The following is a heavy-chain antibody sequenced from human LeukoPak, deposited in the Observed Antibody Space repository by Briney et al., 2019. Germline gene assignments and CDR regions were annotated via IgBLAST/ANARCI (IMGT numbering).Heavy chain of an antibody. CDR1: GFTFSSYA. CDR2: ISGSGGST. CDR3: AKGGYCSSTSCYNNY. D-gene: IGHD2-2*02. V-gene: IGHV3-23*01. Sequence: GGSLRLSCAASGFTFSSYAMSWVRQAPVKGLEWVSAISGSGGSTYYADSVKGRFTISRDNSKNTLYLQMNSLRAEDTAVYYCAKGGYCSSTSCYNNYWGQGTLVTVSS. J-gene: IGHJ4*02.